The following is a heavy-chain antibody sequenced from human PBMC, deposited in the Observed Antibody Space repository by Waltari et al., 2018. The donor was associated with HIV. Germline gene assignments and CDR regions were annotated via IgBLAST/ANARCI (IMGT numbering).Heavy chain of an antibody. Sequence: QVQLVQSGSELKKPGASVKVSCKAYGYTFINYPMNWVRQAPGQGLEWMGWINTNTGNPTYAQGFTVRFVFSLDTSVSTAYLQISSLKTEDTAVYYCARAREWELLYSIDYWGQGTLVTVS. D-gene: IGHD1-26*01. V-gene: IGHV7-4-1*02. CDR1: GYTFINYP. CDR3: ARAREWELLYSIDY. J-gene: IGHJ4*02. CDR2: INTNTGNP.